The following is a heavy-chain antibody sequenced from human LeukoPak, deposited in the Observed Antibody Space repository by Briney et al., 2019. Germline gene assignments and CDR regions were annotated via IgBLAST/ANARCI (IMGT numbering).Heavy chain of an antibody. CDR3: ARGRQRIQLWSHYYYGMDV. CDR2: INHSGST. V-gene: IGHV4-34*01. D-gene: IGHD5-18*01. CDR1: GGSFSGYY. Sequence: SETLSLTCAVYGGSFSGYYWSRIRQPPGKGLEWIGEINHSGSTNYNPSLKSRVTISVDTSKNQFSLKLSSVTAADTAVYYCARGRQRIQLWSHYYYGMDVWGQGTTVTVSS. J-gene: IGHJ6*02.